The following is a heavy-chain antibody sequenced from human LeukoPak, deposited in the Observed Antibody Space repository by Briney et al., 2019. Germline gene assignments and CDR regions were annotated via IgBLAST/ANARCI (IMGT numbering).Heavy chain of an antibody. CDR2: ISAYNGNT. D-gene: IGHD3-10*01. CDR1: GYTFTSYG. V-gene: IGHV1-18*04. J-gene: IGHJ4*02. CDR3: ARTLAYGSGSYSGYY. Sequence: GASVKVSCKASGYTFTSYGISWVRQAPGQGLEWMGWISAYNGNTNYAQKLQGRVTMTTDTSTSTAYMELRSLRSGDTAVYYCARTLAYGSGSYSGYYWGQGTLVTVSS.